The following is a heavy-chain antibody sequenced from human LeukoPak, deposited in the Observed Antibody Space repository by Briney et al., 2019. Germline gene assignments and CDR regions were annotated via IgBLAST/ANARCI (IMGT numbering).Heavy chain of an antibody. J-gene: IGHJ4*02. CDR3: ARVRYGDSDFDY. V-gene: IGHV4-31*03. Sequence: SQTLSLTCTVSGGSISSGGYYWSWIRQHPGKGLEWIGYIYYSGSTYYNPSLKSRVTISVDTSKKQFSLKLSSVTAADTAVYYCARVRYGDSDFDYWGQGTLVSVSS. CDR1: GGSISSGGYY. CDR2: IYYSGST. D-gene: IGHD4-17*01.